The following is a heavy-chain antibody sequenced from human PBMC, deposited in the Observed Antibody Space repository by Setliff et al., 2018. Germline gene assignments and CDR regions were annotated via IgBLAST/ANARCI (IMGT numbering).Heavy chain of an antibody. CDR3: AKDKYNWSDGGWFDY. V-gene: IGHV3-23*01. CDR2: ISGSGGST. D-gene: IGHD1-20*01. J-gene: IGHJ5*01. Sequence: GGSLRLSCAASGFTFSSYAMSWVRQAPGKGLEWVSAISGSGGSTYYADSVKGRFTISRDNSKNTLYLQMNSLGAEDTAVYYCAKDKYNWSDGGWFDYWGQGTLVTVSS. CDR1: GFTFSSYA.